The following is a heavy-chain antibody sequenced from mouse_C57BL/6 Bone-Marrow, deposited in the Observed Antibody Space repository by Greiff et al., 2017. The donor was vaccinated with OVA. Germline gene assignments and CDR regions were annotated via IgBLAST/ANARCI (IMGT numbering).Heavy chain of an antibody. J-gene: IGHJ4*01. CDR1: CYAFSSSW. D-gene: IGHD1-1*01. Sequence: VQLQQSGPELVKPGASVKISCKASCYAFSSSWMNWVKQRPGKGLEWIGRIYPGDGDTNYNGKFKGKATLTADKSSSTAYMQLSSLTSEDSAVYFCARSHITTVVATRDAMDYWGQGTSVTVSS. V-gene: IGHV1-82*01. CDR3: ARSHITTVVATRDAMDY. CDR2: IYPGDGDT.